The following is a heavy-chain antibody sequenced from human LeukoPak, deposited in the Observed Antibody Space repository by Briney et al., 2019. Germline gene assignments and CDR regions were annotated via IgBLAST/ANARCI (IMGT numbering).Heavy chain of an antibody. CDR3: AMTYDYGDYDAFDI. V-gene: IGHV4-38-2*02. CDR1: GYSISSGYY. J-gene: IGHJ3*02. Sequence: PSETLSLTCTVSGYSISSGYYWGWIRQPPGKGLEWIGSVVHSGTTYYNPSLKSRLTISVVDTSKNQFSLRLSSVTAADTAVYYCAMTYDYGDYDAFDIWGQGTMVTVSS. D-gene: IGHD4-17*01. CDR2: VVHSGTT.